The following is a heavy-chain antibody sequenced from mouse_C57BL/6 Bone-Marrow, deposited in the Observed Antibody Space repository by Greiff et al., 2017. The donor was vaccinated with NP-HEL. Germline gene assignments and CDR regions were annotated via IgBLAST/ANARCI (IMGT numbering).Heavy chain of an antibody. Sequence: VQLQQSGAELARPGASVKLSCKASGYTFTSYGISWVKQRTGQGLEWIGEIYPRSGNTYYNEKFKGKATLTADKSSSTAYMELRSLTSEDSAVYFCARSLYYDYDGWFAYWGQGTLVTVSA. V-gene: IGHV1-81*01. D-gene: IGHD2-4*01. CDR1: GYTFTSYG. CDR2: IYPRSGNT. J-gene: IGHJ3*01. CDR3: ARSLYYDYDGWFAY.